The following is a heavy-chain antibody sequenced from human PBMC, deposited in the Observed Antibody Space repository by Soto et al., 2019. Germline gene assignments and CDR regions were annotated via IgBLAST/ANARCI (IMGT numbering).Heavy chain of an antibody. CDR2: VYYSGST. Sequence: ETLSLTCTLSGGTISTYYWSWIRQSPGKGLEWIGNVYYSGSTNYNPSLKSRVTMSLDTSKNQFSLKLTSVTAADTAMYYCARDVRDSTNYPFGAIDISSQGTIVTVSS. CDR1: GGTISTYY. D-gene: IGHD2-8*01. J-gene: IGHJ3*02. V-gene: IGHV4-59*01. CDR3: ARDVRDSTNYPFGAIDI.